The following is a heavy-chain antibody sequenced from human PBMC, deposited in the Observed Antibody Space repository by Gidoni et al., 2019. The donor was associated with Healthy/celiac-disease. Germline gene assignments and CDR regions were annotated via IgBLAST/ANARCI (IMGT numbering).Heavy chain of an antibody. Sequence: EVQLVESGGGLVQPGRSLRLSCTASGFTFGDYALSWFRQAPGKGLEWVGFIRSKAYGGTTEYAASVKGRFTISRDESKSIAYLQMNSRKTEDTAVYYCTRASFEDIAVAGPLTYWGQGTLVTVSS. D-gene: IGHD6-19*01. J-gene: IGHJ4*02. CDR3: TRASFEDIAVAGPLTY. CDR1: GFTFGDYA. V-gene: IGHV3-49*03. CDR2: IRSKAYGGTT.